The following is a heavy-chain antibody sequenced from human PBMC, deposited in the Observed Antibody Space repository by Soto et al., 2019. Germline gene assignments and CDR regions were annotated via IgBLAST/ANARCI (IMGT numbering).Heavy chain of an antibody. D-gene: IGHD3-22*01. J-gene: IGHJ6*02. Sequence: QVQLQESGPGLVKPSETLSLTCTVSGGSISPYYWSWIRQPPGKGLEWIGYIYYSGNTEYNPSLNTRVTTSVDTSKNQYSLKLSSVTAADTAVYYCARDWHYYDSSGYPRVYGMDVWGQGTTVTVSS. CDR1: GGSISPYY. CDR3: ARDWHYYDSSGYPRVYGMDV. V-gene: IGHV4-59*01. CDR2: IYYSGNT.